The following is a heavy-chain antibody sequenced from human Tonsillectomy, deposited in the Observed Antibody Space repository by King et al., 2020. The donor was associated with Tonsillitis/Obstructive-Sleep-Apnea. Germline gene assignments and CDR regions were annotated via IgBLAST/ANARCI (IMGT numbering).Heavy chain of an antibody. J-gene: IGHJ4*02. CDR2: IGVGGDGT. Sequence: VQLVESGGGLVQPGGSLRLSCAASGFTFSSFPRSWFRQPPGRGLKWVSGIGVGGDGTFYEDSGKGRFTISRDNSKSTLYLQMSSLRAEDTAVYYCAKDGLEGYYYFDYWGQGTLVTVSS. V-gene: IGHV3-23*04. CDR1: GFTFSSFP. D-gene: IGHD2-15*01. CDR3: AKDGLEGYYYFDY.